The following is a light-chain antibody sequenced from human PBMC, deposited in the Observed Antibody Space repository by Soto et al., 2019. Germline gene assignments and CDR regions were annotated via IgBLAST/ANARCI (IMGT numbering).Light chain of an antibody. J-gene: IGKJ5*01. CDR2: AVS. CDR3: QQSYSIPIT. V-gene: IGKV1-39*01. CDR1: QSISSY. Sequence: DIQMTQSPSSLSASVGDRVTITCRASQSISSYLNWYQQKPGKAPERLIYAVSTLQSGVPSRFSGSGSGTDFTLTISSLQPEDFATYYCQQSYSIPITFGQGTRWRL.